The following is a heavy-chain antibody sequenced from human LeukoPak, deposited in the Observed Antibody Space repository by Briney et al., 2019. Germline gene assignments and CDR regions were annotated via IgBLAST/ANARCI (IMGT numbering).Heavy chain of an antibody. CDR3: ARDRSGVRGVPWDYYGMDV. CDR2: IYYSGST. CDR1: GGSISSGGYY. V-gene: IGHV4-31*03. D-gene: IGHD3-10*01. Sequence: SETLSLTCTVSGGSISSGGYYWSWIRQHPGKGLEWIGYIYYSGSTYYNPSLKSRVTISVDTSKNQFSLKLSSVTAADTAVYYYARDRSGVRGVPWDYYGMDVWGKGTTVTVSS. J-gene: IGHJ6*04.